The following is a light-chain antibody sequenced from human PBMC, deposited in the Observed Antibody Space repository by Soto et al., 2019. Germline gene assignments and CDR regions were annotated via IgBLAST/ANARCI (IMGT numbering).Light chain of an antibody. CDR2: GAS. Sequence: EIVMTQSPATLSLSPGERATLSFRASQSVSSRYVAWYQQKLGQAPRLLIYGASSRATGIPDRFSGSGSGTDFTLTINRLEPEDFAVYYCQQYDSSPRKFGQGTKVDI. CDR3: QQYDSSPRK. J-gene: IGKJ1*01. V-gene: IGKV3-20*01. CDR1: QSVSSRY.